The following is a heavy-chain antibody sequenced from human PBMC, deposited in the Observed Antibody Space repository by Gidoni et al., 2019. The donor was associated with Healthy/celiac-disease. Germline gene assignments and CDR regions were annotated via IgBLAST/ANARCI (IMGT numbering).Heavy chain of an antibody. Sequence: QVQLLESGSGGVQPGRSMRLSCAASGFPFSSYGMHWFRQAPGKGLEGVAVICYDGINKYYADSVKGRFTISRDNSNTTLFLQMNSLRAEDTAVYYCARGYDRTPNSFDIWGQVTMVTVSS. D-gene: IGHD2-2*01. CDR1: GFPFSSYG. J-gene: IGHJ3*02. CDR3: ARGYDRTPNSFDI. V-gene: IGHV3-33*01. CDR2: ICYDGINK.